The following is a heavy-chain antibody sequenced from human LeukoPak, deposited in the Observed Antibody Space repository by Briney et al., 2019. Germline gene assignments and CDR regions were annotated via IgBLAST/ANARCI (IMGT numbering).Heavy chain of an antibody. CDR1: GGSISSYY. D-gene: IGHD2-2*02. CDR3: ARDRDYTGRWFDP. V-gene: IGHV4-59*01. Sequence: PSETLSLTCTVSGGSISSYYWSWIRQPPGKGLEWSGYIYYSGSTNYNPSLKSRVTISVDTSKNQFSLKLSSVTAADTAVYYCARDRDYTGRWFDPWGQGTLVTVSS. J-gene: IGHJ5*02. CDR2: IYYSGST.